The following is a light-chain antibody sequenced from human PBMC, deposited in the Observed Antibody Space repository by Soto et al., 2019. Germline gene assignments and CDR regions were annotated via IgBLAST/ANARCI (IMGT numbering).Light chain of an antibody. CDR2: EVT. V-gene: IGLV2-8*01. J-gene: IGLJ2*01. Sequence: QSALTQPPSASGSPGQSVTISCTGTISDVGGYNYVSWYQQHPGKAPKLMIYEVTKRPSGVPDRFSGSKSGNTASLTVSGLQAEDEADYYCSSFTGSNNFWVFGGGTKLTVL. CDR3: SSFTGSNNFWV. CDR1: ISDVGGYNY.